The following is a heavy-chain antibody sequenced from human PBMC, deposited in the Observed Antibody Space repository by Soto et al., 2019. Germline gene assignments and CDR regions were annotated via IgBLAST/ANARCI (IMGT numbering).Heavy chain of an antibody. V-gene: IGHV1-69*06. CDR3: TRDGDSADYGY. D-gene: IGHD2-21*01. J-gene: IGHJ4*02. CDR2: IVPMFGGT. CDR1: GGTHP. Sequence: QMQLVQSGAEVKKPGSSVRVSCEASGGTHPISWVRQAPGQGLEWVGGIVPMFGGTNYAQKFKGRLTIYADKSTGTAYMEMTSLRSEDTAVYYCTRDGDSADYGYWGQGTLVTVSS.